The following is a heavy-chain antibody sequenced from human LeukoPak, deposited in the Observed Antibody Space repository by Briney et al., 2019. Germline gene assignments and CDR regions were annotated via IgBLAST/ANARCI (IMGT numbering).Heavy chain of an antibody. V-gene: IGHV4-38-2*02. CDR1: GYSISSAYY. J-gene: IGHJ4*02. CDR2: IHYSGST. D-gene: IGHD6-13*01. Sequence: SETLSLTCHVSGYSISSAYYWGWIRQPPGKELEWIGSIHYSGSTSYNPSLKSRVTISGDTSKNQFSLKLSSVTAADTAVYYCARDLSSSWFDYWGQGTLVTVSS. CDR3: ARDLSSSWFDY.